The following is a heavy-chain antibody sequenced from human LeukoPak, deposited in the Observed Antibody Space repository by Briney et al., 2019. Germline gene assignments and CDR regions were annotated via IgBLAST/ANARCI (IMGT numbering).Heavy chain of an antibody. CDR1: GYSISSGHY. Sequence: RTSETLSLTCSVSGYSISSGHYWAYIRQPPGKGLEWLGSINHSGNSFYNPSLKSRVTISVDTSKNQFSLKLSSVTAADTAVYYCAREQHLATWGQGTLVTVSS. J-gene: IGHJ5*02. D-gene: IGHD5-18*01. CDR2: INHSGNS. V-gene: IGHV4-38-2*02. CDR3: AREQHLAT.